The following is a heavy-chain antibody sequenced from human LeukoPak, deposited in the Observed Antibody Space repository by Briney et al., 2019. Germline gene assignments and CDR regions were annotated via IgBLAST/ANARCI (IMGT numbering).Heavy chain of an antibody. V-gene: IGHV1-18*01. Sequence: ASVKVSCKASGYTFTSYGISWVRQAPGQGLEWMGWISAYNGNTNYAQKLQGRVTMTTDTSTSTAYMELRSLRSDDTAVYYCARDPAHGVSGSYLDPWGQGTLVTVSS. CDR1: GYTFTSYG. CDR2: ISAYNGNT. D-gene: IGHD1-26*01. CDR3: ARDPAHGVSGSYLDP. J-gene: IGHJ5*02.